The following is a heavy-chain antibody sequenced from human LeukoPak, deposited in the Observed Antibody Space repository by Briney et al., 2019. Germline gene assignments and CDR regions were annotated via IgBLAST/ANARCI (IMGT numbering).Heavy chain of an antibody. D-gene: IGHD3-10*01. V-gene: IGHV4-30-4*08. Sequence: SETLSLTCTVSGGSISSGDYYWSWIRQPPGKGLEWIGYIYYSGSTYYNPSLKSRVTISVDTSKNQFSLKLSSVTAADTAVYYCARFGESYYFDYWGQGTLVTVSS. CDR2: IYYSGST. CDR1: GGSISSGDYY. J-gene: IGHJ4*02. CDR3: ARFGESYYFDY.